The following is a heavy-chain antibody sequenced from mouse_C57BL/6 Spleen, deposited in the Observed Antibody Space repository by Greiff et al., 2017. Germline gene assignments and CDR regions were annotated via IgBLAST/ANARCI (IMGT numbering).Heavy chain of an antibody. J-gene: IGHJ3*01. CDR1: GYTFTSYG. V-gene: IGHV1-81*01. CDR3: ARRDGSRVFAY. D-gene: IGHD1-1*01. CDR2: IYPRSGNT. Sequence: QVQLQQSGAELARPGASVKLSCKASGYTFTSYGISWVKQRTGQGLEWVGEIYPRSGNTYYNEKFKGKATLTADKSSSTAYMELRSLTSEDYAVYFCARRDGSRVFAYWGQGTLVTVSA.